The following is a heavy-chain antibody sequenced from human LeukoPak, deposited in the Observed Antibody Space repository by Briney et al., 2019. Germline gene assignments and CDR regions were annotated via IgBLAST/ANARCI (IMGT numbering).Heavy chain of an antibody. CDR3: AREGVAPIDY. V-gene: IGHV4-39*07. CDR1: GGSISSSSYY. Sequence: NASETLSLTCTVSGGSISSSSYYWGWIRQPPGKGLEWIGSIYYSGSTYYNPSLKSRVTISVDTSKNQFSLKLSSVTAADTAVYYCAREGVAPIDYWGQGTLVTVSS. CDR2: IYYSGST. D-gene: IGHD2-21*01. J-gene: IGHJ4*02.